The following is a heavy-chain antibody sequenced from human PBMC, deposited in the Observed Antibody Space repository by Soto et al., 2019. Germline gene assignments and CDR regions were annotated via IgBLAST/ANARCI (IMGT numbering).Heavy chain of an antibody. CDR3: ARGYTNIDY. J-gene: IGHJ4*02. CDR2: ISGSGGTT. Sequence: GGSVRLSCAASGFTFSSYAMSWVRQAPGKGLEWVSSISGSGGTTYYADSVKGRFTISRDNSKNTLYLQMNSLRAEDTAEYYCARGYTNIDYWGQGTLVTVSS. CDR1: GFTFSSYA. D-gene: IGHD5-18*01. V-gene: IGHV3-23*01.